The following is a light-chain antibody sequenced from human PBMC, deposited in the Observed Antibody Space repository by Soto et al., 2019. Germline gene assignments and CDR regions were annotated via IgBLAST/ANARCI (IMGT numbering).Light chain of an antibody. CDR3: QQYGSSPPVT. J-gene: IGKJ5*01. V-gene: IGKV3-20*01. Sequence: EIVLTQSPGTLSLSPGERATLSCRASQSVSSSYLAWYQQKPGQAPRLLIYGASGRATGIPDRFSGSGSGTDFTLTIRRLETEDFAVYYCQQYGSSPPVTFGQGTRLEIK. CDR2: GAS. CDR1: QSVSSSY.